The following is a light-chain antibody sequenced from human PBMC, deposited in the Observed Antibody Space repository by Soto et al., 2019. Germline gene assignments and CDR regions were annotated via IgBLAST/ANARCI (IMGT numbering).Light chain of an antibody. CDR2: GAF. J-gene: IGKJ1*01. Sequence: EIVLTQSPCTLSLSPGERATLNCRASQSISTSSLAWYRQKPGQAPRLLIYGAFNRATGVPARFSGSGSGTEFALTISNLQSGDFAVYYCQQYDNWPPLTFGQGTKVDIK. CDR3: QQYDNWPPLT. CDR1: QSISTS. V-gene: IGKV3-15*01.